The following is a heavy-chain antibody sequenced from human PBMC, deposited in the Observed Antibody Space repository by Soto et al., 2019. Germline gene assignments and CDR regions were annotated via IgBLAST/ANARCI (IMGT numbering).Heavy chain of an antibody. CDR1: GITVRTHY. CDR2: IDGGGRT. V-gene: IGHV3-66*01. J-gene: IGHJ4*02. CDR3: ASDPYRKIGGR. D-gene: IGHD1-26*01. Sequence: EERLVESGGGLVQPGGSLRLSCAAAGITVRTHYMSWARQAPGQGLEGVEIIDGGGRTDYPGSVKGRFTMSRDTSKNTVSLQTNSLRADDTGVYYCASDPYRKIGGRWGQGTLVTVS.